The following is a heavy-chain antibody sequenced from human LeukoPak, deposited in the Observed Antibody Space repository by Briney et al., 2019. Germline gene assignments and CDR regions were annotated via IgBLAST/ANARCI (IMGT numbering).Heavy chain of an antibody. D-gene: IGHD2-8*01. CDR1: DASISSHF. CDR2: IYSSGSR. V-gene: IGHV4-4*09. J-gene: IGHJ3*02. CDR3: AIAESVTAFDI. Sequence: PSETLSLTCSVSDASISSHFWSWIRQPPGKGLEWIGHIYSSGSRYYNPSLKSRDTVSMEPSRNQFSLKLASVTAADTGMYYCAIAESVTAFDIWGQGTMVTVSS.